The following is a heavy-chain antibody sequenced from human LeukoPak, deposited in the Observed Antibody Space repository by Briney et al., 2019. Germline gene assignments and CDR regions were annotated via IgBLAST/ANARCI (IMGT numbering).Heavy chain of an antibody. CDR1: GFTFDDYA. Sequence: GGSLRLSCAASGFTFDDYAMHWVRHAPGKGLEWVSLISGDGGSTYYADSVKGRFTTSRDNSKNSLYLQMNSLRTEDTALYYCAKDSVHSGYDLGSGYWGQGTLVTVSS. CDR3: AKDSVHSGYDLGSGY. J-gene: IGHJ4*02. D-gene: IGHD5-12*01. V-gene: IGHV3-43*02. CDR2: ISGDGGST.